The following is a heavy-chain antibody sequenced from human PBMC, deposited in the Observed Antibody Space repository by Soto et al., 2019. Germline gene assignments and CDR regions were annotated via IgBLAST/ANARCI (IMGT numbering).Heavy chain of an antibody. J-gene: IGHJ5*02. CDR3: VRDGTKTLRDWFDP. CDR2: IYATGTT. Sequence: SETLSLTCAVYGASISGYYWSWVRKSAGKGLEWIGRIYATGTTDYNPSLKSRVMMSVDTSKKQFSLRLRSVTAADTAVYYCVRDGTKTLRDWFDPWGQGISVTVSS. D-gene: IGHD1-1*01. V-gene: IGHV4-59*10. CDR1: GASISGYY.